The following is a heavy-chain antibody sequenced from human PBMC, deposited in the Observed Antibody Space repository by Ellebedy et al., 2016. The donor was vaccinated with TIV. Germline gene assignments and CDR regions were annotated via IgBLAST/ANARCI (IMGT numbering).Heavy chain of an antibody. Sequence: GGSLRLSXAASGFTVSSNYMSWVRQAPGKELEWVSVIYSGGGTSYAESVKGRFTISRDNSKNTIYLQMNSLRAEDTAVYYCARGGDSSHWYEFDHWGQGTLVTVSA. CDR1: GFTVSSNY. CDR3: ARGGDSSHWYEFDH. D-gene: IGHD6-13*01. J-gene: IGHJ4*02. V-gene: IGHV3-53*01. CDR2: IYSGGGT.